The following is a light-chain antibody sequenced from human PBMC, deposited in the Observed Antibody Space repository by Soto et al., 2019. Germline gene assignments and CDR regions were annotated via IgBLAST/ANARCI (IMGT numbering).Light chain of an antibody. V-gene: IGKV3-11*01. CDR2: DAS. Sequence: EIVLTQSPATLSLSPGERATLSCRVSQSFSSYLAWYQQKPGQAPRLLIYDASKRATGIPARFSGRGSGTDFTLTSSSLEPEDFAVYYCQQRSNWPPVITFGQGTRLEIK. J-gene: IGKJ5*01. CDR1: QSFSSY. CDR3: QQRSNWPPVIT.